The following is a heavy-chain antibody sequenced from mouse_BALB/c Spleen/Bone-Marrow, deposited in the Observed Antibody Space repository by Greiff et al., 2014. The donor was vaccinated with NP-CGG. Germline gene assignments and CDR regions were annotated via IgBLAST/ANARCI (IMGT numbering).Heavy chain of an antibody. CDR2: ISSGRSTI. J-gene: IGHJ4*01. Sequence: EVKLVESGGGLVQPGGSRKLSCAASGFTFSNFGMHWVRQAPEKGLEWVAYISSGRSTINYADTVKGRFTISRDNPKNTLFLQMTSLRSEDTAMYYCARRASPTGPMDYWGQGTSVTVSS. CDR1: GFTFSNFG. D-gene: IGHD1-1*01. CDR3: ARRASPTGPMDY. V-gene: IGHV5-17*02.